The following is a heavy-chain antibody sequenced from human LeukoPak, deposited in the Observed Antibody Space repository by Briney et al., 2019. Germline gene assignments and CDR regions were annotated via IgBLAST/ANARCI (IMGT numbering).Heavy chain of an antibody. CDR2: IYTSGST. J-gene: IGHJ4*02. Sequence: SETLSLTCTVSSGSISSYYWSWIRQPAGKGLEWIGRIYTSGSTNYNPSLKSRVTISVDTSKNQFSLKLSSVTAADTAVYYCARALMYYDFWSGYYPVYYFDYWGQGTLVTVSS. CDR1: SGSISSYY. V-gene: IGHV4-4*07. D-gene: IGHD3-3*01. CDR3: ARALMYYDFWSGYYPVYYFDY.